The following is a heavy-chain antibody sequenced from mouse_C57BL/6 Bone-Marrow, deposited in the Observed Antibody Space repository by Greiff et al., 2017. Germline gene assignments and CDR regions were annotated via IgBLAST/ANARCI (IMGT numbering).Heavy chain of an antibody. CDR1: GYTFTSYT. J-gene: IGHJ4*01. V-gene: IGHV1-4*01. CDR3: ARCPIYYYGSSPFYAMDY. CDR2: INPSSGYT. D-gene: IGHD1-1*01. Sequence: QVHVKQSGAELARPGASVKMSCKASGYTFTSYTMHWVKQRPGQGLEWIGYINPSSGYTKYNQKFKDKATLTADKSSSTAYMQLSSLTSEDSAVYYCARCPIYYYGSSPFYAMDYWGQGTSVTVSS.